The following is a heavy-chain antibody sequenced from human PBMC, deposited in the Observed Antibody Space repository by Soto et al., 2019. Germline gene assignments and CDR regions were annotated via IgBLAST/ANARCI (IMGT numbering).Heavy chain of an antibody. V-gene: IGHV4-61*01. Sequence: PSETLSLTCTVSGGSVSSGSYYWTWIRQPPGKGLEWLGYIYYSGTTNYNPPLKSRITISVDTSGNQFSLKLSSVTAADTAVYYCARDRLANWFDPWGQGTLVTVSS. CDR2: IYYSGTT. J-gene: IGHJ5*02. CDR1: GGSVSSGSYY. D-gene: IGHD3-9*01. CDR3: ARDRLANWFDP.